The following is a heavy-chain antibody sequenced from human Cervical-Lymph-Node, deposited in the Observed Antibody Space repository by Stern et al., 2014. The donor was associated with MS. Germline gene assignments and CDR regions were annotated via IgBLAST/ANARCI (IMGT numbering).Heavy chain of an antibody. CDR1: GFTFISYG. CDR2: ISYDGNHK. V-gene: IGHV3-30*03. CDR3: ARDYEDTSMLFDH. J-gene: IGHJ4*02. D-gene: IGHD2-8*01. Sequence: QVQLVQSGGAVVQPGRSLRLSCASSGFTFISYGMHFVRQAPGKGLDWATVISYDGNHKYYAASVKGRFTISRDNSKNTLHLQMNSVTPDDTAIYYCARDYEDTSMLFDHWGQGTLVTVSS.